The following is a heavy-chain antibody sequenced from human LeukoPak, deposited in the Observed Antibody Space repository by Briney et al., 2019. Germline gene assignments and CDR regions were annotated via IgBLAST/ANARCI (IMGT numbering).Heavy chain of an antibody. V-gene: IGHV3-48*03. CDR2: ISSSGSTI. D-gene: IGHD6-13*01. CDR3: ARRPYSNRYYYYYYMDV. Sequence: GGSLRLSCAASGFTFSSYEMNWVRQAPGKGLEWVSYISSSGSTIYYADSVKGRFTISRDNAKNSLYLQMNSLRAKDTAVYYCARRPYSNRYYYYYYMDVWGKGTTVTISS. CDR1: GFTFSSYE. J-gene: IGHJ6*03.